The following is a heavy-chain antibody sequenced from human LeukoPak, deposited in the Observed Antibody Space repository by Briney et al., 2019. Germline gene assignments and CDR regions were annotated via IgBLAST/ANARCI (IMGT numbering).Heavy chain of an antibody. V-gene: IGHV4-59*08. CDR3: ATHRWGSGSYWDY. J-gene: IGHJ4*02. CDR2: IYYSGST. D-gene: IGHD3-10*01. Sequence: SETLSLTCTVSGGSISSSYWSWIRQPPGKGLEWIGYIYYSGSTNYNPSLKSRVTISVDTSKNQFSLKLSSVTAADTAVYYCATHRWGSGSYWDYWGQGTLVTVSS. CDR1: GGSISSSY.